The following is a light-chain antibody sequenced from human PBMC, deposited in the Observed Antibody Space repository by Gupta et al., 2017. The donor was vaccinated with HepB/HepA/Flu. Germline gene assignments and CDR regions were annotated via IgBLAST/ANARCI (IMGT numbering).Light chain of an antibody. J-gene: IGKJ1*01. CDR2: DAS. Sequence: EIELTQSPATLSLSPGERPTLSCRDSQSVSSYLACYQQKPGQAPRLLIYDASNRATGIPARFSGSGSGTDFTLTISSLEPEDFAVYYCQQRSNWPTWTFGQGTKVEIK. V-gene: IGKV3-11*01. CDR3: QQRSNWPTWT. CDR1: QSVSSY.